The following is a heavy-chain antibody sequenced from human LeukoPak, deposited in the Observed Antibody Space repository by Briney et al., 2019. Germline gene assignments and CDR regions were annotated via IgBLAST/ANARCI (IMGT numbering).Heavy chain of an antibody. Sequence: GGSLRLSCAASGFTFSSYAMSWVRQAPGKGLEWVSVISGSGGSTYYADSVKGRFTISRDNAKNSLYLQMNSLRAEDTAVYYCARELTQQLVRVFDYWGQGTLVTVSS. V-gene: IGHV3-23*01. J-gene: IGHJ4*02. D-gene: IGHD6-13*01. CDR2: ISGSGGST. CDR1: GFTFSSYA. CDR3: ARELTQQLVRVFDY.